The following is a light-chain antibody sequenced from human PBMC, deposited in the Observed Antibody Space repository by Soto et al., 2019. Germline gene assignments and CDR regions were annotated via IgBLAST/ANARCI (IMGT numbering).Light chain of an antibody. J-gene: IGKJ5*01. CDR1: QSLLHSSGNNY. CDR3: MQGQQIPVT. CDR2: WGS. V-gene: IGKV2-28*01. Sequence: DIVMTQSPLSLPVTPGEPASISCRSSQSLLHSSGNNYLDWYVQKPGQSPQLLIYWGSNRASGVPDRFSGSGSGTDFTLKINRVEAEDFGVYYCMQGQQIPVTFVQGTRLEIK.